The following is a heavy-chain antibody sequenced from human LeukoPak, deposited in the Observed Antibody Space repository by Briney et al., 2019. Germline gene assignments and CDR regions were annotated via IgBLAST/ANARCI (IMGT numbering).Heavy chain of an antibody. CDR2: INHSGST. D-gene: IGHD3-3*01. CDR3: ARAARITIFGVVIIGSRGMDV. J-gene: IGHJ6*04. Sequence: SETLSLTCAVYGGSFSGYYWSWIRQPPGKGLEWIGEINHSGSTNYNPFLKSRVTISVDTSKNQFSLKLSSVTAADTAVYYCARAARITIFGVVIIGSRGMDVWGKGTTVTVSS. V-gene: IGHV4-34*01. CDR1: GGSFSGYY.